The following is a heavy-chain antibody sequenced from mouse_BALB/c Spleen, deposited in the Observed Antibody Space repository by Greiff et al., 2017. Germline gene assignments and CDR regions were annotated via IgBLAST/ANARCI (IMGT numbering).Heavy chain of an antibody. V-gene: IGHV1S22*01. CDR2: IYPGSGST. D-gene: IGHD2-12*01. CDR1: GYTFTSYW. CDR3: TRSYTYFDY. Sequence: LQQPGSELVRPGASVKLSCKASGYTFTSYWMHWVKQRPGQGLEWIGNIYPGSGSTNYDEKFKSKATLTVDTSSSTAYMQLSSLTSEDSAVYYCTRSYTYFDYWGQGTTLTVSS. J-gene: IGHJ2*01.